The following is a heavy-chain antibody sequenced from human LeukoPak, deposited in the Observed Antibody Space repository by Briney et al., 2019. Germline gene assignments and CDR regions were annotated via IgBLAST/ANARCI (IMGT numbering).Heavy chain of an antibody. CDR1: GYSISSGYY. D-gene: IGHD1-26*01. J-gene: IGHJ4*02. CDR3: ARIVGATWYYFDY. CDR2: IYHSGST. Sequence: SETLSLTCTVSGYSISSGYYWGWIRQPPGKGLEWSGSIYHSGSTYYNPSLKSRVTISVDTSKNQFSLKLSSVTAADTAVYYCARIVGATWYYFDYWGQGTLVTVSS. V-gene: IGHV4-38-2*02.